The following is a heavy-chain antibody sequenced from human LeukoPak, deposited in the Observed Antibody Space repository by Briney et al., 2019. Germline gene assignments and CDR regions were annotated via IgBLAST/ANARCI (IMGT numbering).Heavy chain of an antibody. CDR2: ISYDGSNK. V-gene: IGHV3-30-3*01. Sequence: GGSLRLSCAASGFTFSSYAMHWVRQAPGKGLEWVAVISYDGSNKYYADSVKGRFTISRDNSKNTLYLQMNSLRAEDTAVYYCARGGYGSGSITAWGQGTLVTVSS. D-gene: IGHD3-10*01. J-gene: IGHJ5*02. CDR1: GFTFSSYA. CDR3: ARGGYGSGSITA.